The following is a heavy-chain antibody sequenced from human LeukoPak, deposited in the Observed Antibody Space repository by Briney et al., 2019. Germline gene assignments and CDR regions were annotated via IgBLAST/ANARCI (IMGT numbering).Heavy chain of an antibody. CDR2: IYSGGST. J-gene: IGHJ6*02. V-gene: IGHV3-53*04. D-gene: IGHD6-13*01. CDR1: GFTVSSNY. CDR3: ARSFGADIAAAGTDGMDV. Sequence: GGSLRLSCAASGFTVSSNYMSWVRQAPGKGLEWVSGIYSGGSTYYADSVKGRFTISRHNSKNTLYLQMNSLRAEDTAVYYCARSFGADIAAAGTDGMDVWGQGTTVTVSS.